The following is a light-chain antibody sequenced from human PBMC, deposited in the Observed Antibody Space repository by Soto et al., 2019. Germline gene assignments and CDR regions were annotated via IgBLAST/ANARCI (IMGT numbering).Light chain of an antibody. CDR3: QHYGYSQWT. CDR1: QSVGGS. V-gene: IGKV3-11*01. Sequence: ETVLTQSPGTLSLSPGESATLSCRASQSVGGSLAWYQQRPGQAPRLLVYDASNRATGIPARFSGSGSGTDFTLTISSLEPEDSAVYFCQHYGYSQWTFGQGTKVDI. J-gene: IGKJ1*01. CDR2: DAS.